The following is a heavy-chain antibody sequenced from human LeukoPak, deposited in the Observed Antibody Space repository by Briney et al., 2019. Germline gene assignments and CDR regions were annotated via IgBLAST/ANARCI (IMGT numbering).Heavy chain of an antibody. V-gene: IGHV4-39*07. CDR2: IDYSGNT. D-gene: IGHD1-1*01. CDR1: GDSDTNSIYY. CDR3: ARVRGYKYNWNDVGWFDP. Sequence: SETLSLTCTVSGDSDTNSIYYWGWIRQSPGKGLEWIGTIDYSGNTYYNPSLKSRATISIDTSKNQFSLKLGSVTAADTAVYYCARVRGYKYNWNDVGWFDPWGQGTLVTVSS. J-gene: IGHJ5*02.